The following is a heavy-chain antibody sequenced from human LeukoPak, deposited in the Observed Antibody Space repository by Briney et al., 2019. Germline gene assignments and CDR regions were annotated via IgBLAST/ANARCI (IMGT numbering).Heavy chain of an antibody. V-gene: IGHV1-46*03. Sequence: ASVKVSWKASGYTFTSYYMHLVPQAPGQGLEWLGIINPSGGSTSYAQKFQGRVTMTRDTSTSTVYMELSSLRSEDTAVYYCTKTYYYDSSGYWVWGQGTLVTVSS. J-gene: IGHJ4*02. CDR2: INPSGGST. D-gene: IGHD3-22*01. CDR1: GYTFTSYY. CDR3: TKTYYYDSSGYWV.